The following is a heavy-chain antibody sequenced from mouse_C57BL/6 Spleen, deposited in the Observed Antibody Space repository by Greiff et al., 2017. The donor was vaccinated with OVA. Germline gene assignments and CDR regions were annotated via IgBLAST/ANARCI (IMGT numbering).Heavy chain of an antibody. D-gene: IGHD2-3*01. CDR3: ARGWLLLDY. CDR2: IDPSDSYT. CDR1: GYTFTSYW. Sequence: VQLQQPGAELVKPGASVKLSCKASGYTFTSYWMQWVKQRPGQGLEWIGEIDPSDSYTNYTQKFKGKATLTVDTSSSTAYMQLSSLTSEDSAVYYCARGWLLLDYWGQGTTLTVSS. J-gene: IGHJ2*01. V-gene: IGHV1-50*01.